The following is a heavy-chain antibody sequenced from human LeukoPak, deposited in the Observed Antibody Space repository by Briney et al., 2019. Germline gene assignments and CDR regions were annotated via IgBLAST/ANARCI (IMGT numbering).Heavy chain of an antibody. Sequence: PSETLSLTCTVSGGSISSGDYYWSWIRQPPGKGLEWIGYIYYSGSTYYNPSLKSRVTISVDTSKNQFSLKLSSVTAADTAVYYCAREESLQRAFDYWGQGTLVTVSS. CDR2: IYYSGST. D-gene: IGHD3-10*01. CDR3: AREESLQRAFDY. V-gene: IGHV4-30-4*01. J-gene: IGHJ4*02. CDR1: GGSISSGDYY.